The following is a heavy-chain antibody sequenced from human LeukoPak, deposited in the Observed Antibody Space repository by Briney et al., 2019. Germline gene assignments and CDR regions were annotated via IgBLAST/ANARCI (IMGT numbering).Heavy chain of an antibody. CDR3: AHLRDGYTLRTLIPFDI. CDR2: IYWDDDK. J-gene: IGHJ3*02. V-gene: IGHV2-5*02. Sequence: ESGPTLVNPTQTLTLTCTFSGFSLSTRGVGVGWIRQPPGKALEWLAVIYWDDDKNFSPSLRNRLTITKDTSKNQVVLRMTNMDPVDTGTYYCAHLRDGYTLRTLIPFDIWGQGTMVIVSS. CDR1: GFSLSTRGVG. D-gene: IGHD5-24*01.